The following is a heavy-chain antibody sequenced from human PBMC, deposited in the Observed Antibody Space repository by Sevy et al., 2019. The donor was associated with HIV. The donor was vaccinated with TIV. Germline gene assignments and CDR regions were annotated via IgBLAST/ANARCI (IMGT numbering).Heavy chain of an antibody. Sequence: GGSLRLSCTASGFTFSTYDIHWVRQAPGKGLEWVAIIAHDGNYRYNSDSVRGRFSMSRDNSKNTAYLQMSGLSVEDTAVYYCAKNRPPGGSYFSRHGMDAWGRRTTVTVSS. CDR2: IAHDGNYR. D-gene: IGHD3-16*01. J-gene: IGHJ6*02. CDR3: AKNRPPGGSYFSRHGMDA. V-gene: IGHV3-30*18. CDR1: GFTFSTYD.